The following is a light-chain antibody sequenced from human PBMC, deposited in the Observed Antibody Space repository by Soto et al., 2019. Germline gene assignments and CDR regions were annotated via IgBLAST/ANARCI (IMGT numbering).Light chain of an antibody. V-gene: IGKV3-11*01. J-gene: IGKJ5*01. Sequence: EVVLTQSPATLSLSPGESAPLSCRASQRVGRYLAWFHQKPGQAPRLLIYDASNRAPGIPARFSGSGSGTDFTLTISSLDPEDFGVYYCQQRKNWPPITFGQGTRLEIK. CDR1: QRVGRY. CDR2: DAS. CDR3: QQRKNWPPIT.